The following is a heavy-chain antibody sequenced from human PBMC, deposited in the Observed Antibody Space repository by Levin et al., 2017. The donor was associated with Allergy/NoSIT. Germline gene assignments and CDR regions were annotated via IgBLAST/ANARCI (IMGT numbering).Heavy chain of an antibody. CDR2: IYRSGDT. D-gene: IGHD3-9*01. CDR3: ATVEGLFCSGVSCSYSFHY. V-gene: IGHV4-4*02. Sequence: SCAVSGGSISTDNWWSWIRQPPGKGLEWIGEIYRSGDTNHNPSLRSRVTMSVDKSKNHFSPKLSSVTAADTAVYYCATVEGLFCSGVSCSYSFHYWGQGALVTVSS. J-gene: IGHJ4*02. CDR1: GGSISTDNW.